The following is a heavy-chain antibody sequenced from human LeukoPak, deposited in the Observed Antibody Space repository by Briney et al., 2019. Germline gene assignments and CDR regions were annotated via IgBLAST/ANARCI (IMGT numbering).Heavy chain of an antibody. CDR3: ARVRTGAGFDALDI. J-gene: IGHJ3*02. CDR1: GFSFSTYS. D-gene: IGHD1-14*01. V-gene: IGHV3-21*01. Sequence: GGSLRLSCAASGFSFSTYSMNWVRQAPGKGLEWVSSISSSGTYISYADSTKGRFTLSRDNAKNSLYLQMNSLRAEDTALYYCARVRTGAGFDALDIWGQGTMVTVS. CDR2: ISSSGTYI.